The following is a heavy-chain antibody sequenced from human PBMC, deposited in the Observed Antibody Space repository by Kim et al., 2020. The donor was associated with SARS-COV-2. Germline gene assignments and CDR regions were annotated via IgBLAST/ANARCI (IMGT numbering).Heavy chain of an antibody. CDR2: IHHDGTT. D-gene: IGHD3-16*01. J-gene: IGHJ4*02. CDR1: DASINTNKW. Sequence: SETLSLTCTISDASINTNKWWSWVRQPPGKGPGWIGAIHHDGTTNYYPSLKSRFTISVDKSRNQFFLRLYSMTAADTAVYFCARRVWAGPFDLWGRGTLVTVSS. CDR3: ARRVWAGPFDL. V-gene: IGHV4-4*02.